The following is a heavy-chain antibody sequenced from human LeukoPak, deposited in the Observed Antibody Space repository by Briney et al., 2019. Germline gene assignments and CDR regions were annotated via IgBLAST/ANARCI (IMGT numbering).Heavy chain of an antibody. D-gene: IGHD4-23*01. CDR3: ARDQTLYGGSDFDY. J-gene: IGHJ4*02. V-gene: IGHV4-61*02. CDR1: GGFISSGSHY. Sequence: PSETLSLTCTVSGGFISSGSHYWSWLRQPAGKGPEWIGRIYTSGSTNYNPSLKSRVTISVGTSKNQFSLKLSSVIAADTAVYYCARDQTLYGGSDFDYWGQGTLVIVSS. CDR2: IYTSGST.